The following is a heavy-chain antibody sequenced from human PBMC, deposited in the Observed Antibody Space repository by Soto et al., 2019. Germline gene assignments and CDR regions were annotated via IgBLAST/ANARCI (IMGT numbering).Heavy chain of an antibody. V-gene: IGHV3-48*01. J-gene: IGHJ5*02. CDR3: ARHPERIAQIGWFDP. CDR1: GFTFSSYS. Sequence: PGGSPRLSCAASGFTFSSYSMNWVRQAPGKGPEWVSYISSSSSTIYYADSVKGRFTISRDNAKNSLYLQMNSLRAEDTAVYYCARHPERIAQIGWFDPWGQGTLVTVSS. D-gene: IGHD6-13*01. CDR2: ISSSSSTI.